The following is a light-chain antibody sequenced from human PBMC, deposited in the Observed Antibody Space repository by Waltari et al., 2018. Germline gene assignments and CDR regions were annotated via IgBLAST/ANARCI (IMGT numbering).Light chain of an antibody. CDR2: GAS. CDR3: QHYSNYPFT. CDR1: QGINVY. V-gene: IGKV1-16*01. Sequence: DIKMNPSPSSLSASVGDRVTITCRASQGINVYLAWFQQKAGRAPKPLIKGASSLQSGVPSRFSGSGSGTDFTLTISSLQPEDSGTYYCQHYSNYPFTFGPGTKVDIK. J-gene: IGKJ3*01.